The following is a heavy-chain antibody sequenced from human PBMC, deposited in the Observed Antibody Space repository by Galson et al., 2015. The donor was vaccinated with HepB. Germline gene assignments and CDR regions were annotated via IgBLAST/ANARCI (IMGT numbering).Heavy chain of an antibody. D-gene: IGHD6-13*01. Sequence: SLRLSCAASGFTFSSYGMHWVRQAPGKGLEWVAVIWYDGSNKYYADSVKGRFTISRDNSKNTLYLQMNSLRAEDTAVYYCASLIAAAGTDDYWGQGTLVTVSS. CDR2: IWYDGSNK. CDR3: ASLIAAAGTDDY. J-gene: IGHJ4*02. CDR1: GFTFSSYG. V-gene: IGHV3-33*01.